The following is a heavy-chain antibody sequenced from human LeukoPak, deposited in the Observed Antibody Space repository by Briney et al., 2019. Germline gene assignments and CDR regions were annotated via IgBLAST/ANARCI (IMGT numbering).Heavy chain of an antibody. Sequence: GMSLRLSCAASGFTFSSYDKHGLRQAPGKGLEGVTVISYGGSNNLYADPVKGRFTISRDNSKNTLYLQMNSLRAEDTAVYYCAKPTDADGGYDLGGFDYWGQGTLVTVSS. J-gene: IGHJ4*02. V-gene: IGHV3-30*18. CDR1: GFTFSSYD. D-gene: IGHD5-12*01. CDR2: ISYGGSNN. CDR3: AKPTDADGGYDLGGFDY.